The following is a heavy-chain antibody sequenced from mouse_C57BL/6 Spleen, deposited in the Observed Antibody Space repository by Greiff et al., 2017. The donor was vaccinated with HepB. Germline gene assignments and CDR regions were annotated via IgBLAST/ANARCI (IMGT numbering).Heavy chain of an antibody. J-gene: IGHJ1*03. V-gene: IGHV1-69*01. CDR2: IDPSDSYT. Sequence: QVQLQQPGAELVMPGASVKLSCKASGYTFTSYWMHWVKQRPGQGLEWIGEIDPSDSYTNYNQKFKGKSTLTVDKSSSTAYLQLSSLTSEDSAVYYCARGDGYYGSYWYFDVWGTGTTVTVSS. CDR1: GYTFTSYW. CDR3: ARGDGYYGSYWYFDV. D-gene: IGHD1-1*01.